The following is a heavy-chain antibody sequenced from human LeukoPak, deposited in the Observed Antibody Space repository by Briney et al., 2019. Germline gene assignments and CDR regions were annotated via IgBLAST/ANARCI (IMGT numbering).Heavy chain of an antibody. Sequence: GSLRLSCAASGFTFSDYYMSWIRQPPGKGLEWIGEINHSGSTNYNPSLKSRVTISVDTSKNQFSLKLSSVTAADTAVYYCARHRVRMIVVFSSNWFDPWGQGTLVTVSS. CDR2: INHSGST. CDR1: GFTFSDYY. CDR3: ARHRVRMIVVFSSNWFDP. D-gene: IGHD3-22*01. J-gene: IGHJ5*02. V-gene: IGHV4-34*01.